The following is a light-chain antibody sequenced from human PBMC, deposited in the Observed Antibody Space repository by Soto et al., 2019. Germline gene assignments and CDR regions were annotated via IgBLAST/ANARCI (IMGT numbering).Light chain of an antibody. V-gene: IGKV1-39*01. CDR1: QSISSY. CDR2: AAS. J-gene: IGKJ1*01. CDR3: QQSYSTPRG. Sequence: DIQMTQYPSSLSASVGDRVTITCRASQSISSYLNWYQQKPGKAPKLLIYAASSLQSGVPSRFSGSGSGTDFTLTISSLQPEDFATYYCQQSYSTPRGFGQGTKVDIK.